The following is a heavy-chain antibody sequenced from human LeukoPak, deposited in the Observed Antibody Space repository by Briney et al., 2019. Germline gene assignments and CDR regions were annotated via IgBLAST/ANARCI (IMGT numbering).Heavy chain of an antibody. J-gene: IGHJ4*02. CDR2: LSYDGSNK. Sequence: GGSLRLSCAASEFTLSSYAMHWVRQARGKGLEWVAGLSYDGSNKYYADSVKGRFTISRDNSKNTLYLQMSSLRAEDTAVYYCARSRSYYDASGYYYSRSDFDYWGQGTLVTVSS. V-gene: IGHV3-30*04. D-gene: IGHD3-22*01. CDR3: ARSRSYYDASGYYYSRSDFDY. CDR1: EFTLSSYA.